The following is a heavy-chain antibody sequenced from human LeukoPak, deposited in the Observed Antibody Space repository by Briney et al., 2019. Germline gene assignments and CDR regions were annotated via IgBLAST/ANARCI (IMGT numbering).Heavy chain of an antibody. CDR1: GYTFTSYG. Sequence: ASVKVSCKASGYTFTSYGISWVRQAPGQGLERVGWISAYNGNTNYAQKLQGRVTMTTDTSTSTAYMELRSLRSDDTAVYYCARETRSVAGTYYFDYWGQGTLVTVSS. V-gene: IGHV1-18*01. CDR3: ARETRSVAGTYYFDY. D-gene: IGHD6-19*01. CDR2: ISAYNGNT. J-gene: IGHJ4*02.